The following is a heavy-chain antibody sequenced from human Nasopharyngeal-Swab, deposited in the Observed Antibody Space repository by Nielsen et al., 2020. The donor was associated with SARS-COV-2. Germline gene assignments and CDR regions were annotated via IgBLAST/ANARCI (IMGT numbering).Heavy chain of an antibody. V-gene: IGHV1-3*01. J-gene: IGHJ5*02. D-gene: IGHD6-13*01. Sequence: WVRQAPGQRLEWMGWINAGNGNTKYSQKFQGRVTITRDTSASTAYMELSSLRSEDTAVYYCARDLWSSSSWYALELTRGIDPWGRGTLVTVSS. CDR3: ARDLWSSSSWYALELTRGIDP. CDR2: INAGNGNT.